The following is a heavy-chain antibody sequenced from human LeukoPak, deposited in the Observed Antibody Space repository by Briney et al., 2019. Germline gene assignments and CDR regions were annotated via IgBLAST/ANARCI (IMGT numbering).Heavy chain of an antibody. CDR2: INHSGST. V-gene: IGHV4-39*07. CDR3: ARRTHYYGSGSFPFQH. D-gene: IGHD3-10*01. Sequence: SETLSLTCTVSGGSISSSSYYWGWIRQPPGKGLEWIGEINHSGSTNYNPSLKSRVTISVDTSKNQFSLKLSSVTAADTAVYYCARRTHYYGSGSFPFQHWGQGTLVTVSS. J-gene: IGHJ1*01. CDR1: GGSISSSSYY.